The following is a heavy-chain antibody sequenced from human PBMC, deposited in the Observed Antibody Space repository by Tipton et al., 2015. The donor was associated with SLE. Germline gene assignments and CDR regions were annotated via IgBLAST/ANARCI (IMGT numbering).Heavy chain of an antibody. CDR2: IYYSGST. D-gene: IGHD6-6*01. Sequence: TLSLTCTVSGGSISTFHYWSWIRQPPGKGLEWIGYIYYSGSTNYNPSLKSRVTISVDTSKNQFSLKLSSVTAADTAVYYCARGGFASSYRFDYWGQGIQVTVSS. V-gene: IGHV4-59*08. CDR1: GGSISTFHY. CDR3: ARGGFASSYRFDY. J-gene: IGHJ4*02.